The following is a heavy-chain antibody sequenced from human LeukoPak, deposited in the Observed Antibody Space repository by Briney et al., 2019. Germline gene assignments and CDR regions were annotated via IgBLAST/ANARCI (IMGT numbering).Heavy chain of an antibody. Sequence: SVKVSCKASGGTFTSYAISWVRQAPGQGLEWMGGIIPIFGTANYAQKFQGRVTITSDESTSTAYMELSSLRSEDTAVYYCTRVGDFWSGYYDYYYYMDVWGKGTTVTVSS. V-gene: IGHV1-69*13. CDR3: TRVGDFWSGYYDYYYYMDV. CDR1: GGTFTSYA. D-gene: IGHD3-3*01. J-gene: IGHJ6*03. CDR2: IIPIFGTA.